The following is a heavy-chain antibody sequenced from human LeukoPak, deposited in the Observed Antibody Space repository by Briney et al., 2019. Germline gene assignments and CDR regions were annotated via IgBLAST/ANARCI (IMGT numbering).Heavy chain of an antibody. J-gene: IGHJ4*02. Sequence: PGGSLRLSCAASGFTFSSYSMNWVRQAPGKGLEWVSYTSGRTSIIYYADSVKGRFTISRDNAKKSLYLQMNSLRDEDTAVYYCARDRSPYDSSAYYLDYWGQGTLVTVSS. CDR1: GFTFSSYS. CDR3: ARDRSPYDSSAYYLDY. D-gene: IGHD3-22*01. V-gene: IGHV3-48*02. CDR2: TSGRTSII.